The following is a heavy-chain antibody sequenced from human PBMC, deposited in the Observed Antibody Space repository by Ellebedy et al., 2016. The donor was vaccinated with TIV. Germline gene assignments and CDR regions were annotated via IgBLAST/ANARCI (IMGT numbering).Heavy chain of an antibody. V-gene: IGHV3-66*01. J-gene: IGHJ4*02. CDR3: ARKYIYGFD. Sequence: GESLKISCAASGFTVSSNYMSWVRQAPGKGLEWVSVIYSGGTTSYADSVKGRFTISRDNYKNTLYLQMNSLRVKDTAVYYCARKYIYGFDWGQGTLVTVSS. CDR2: IYSGGTT. D-gene: IGHD5-18*01. CDR1: GFTVSSNY.